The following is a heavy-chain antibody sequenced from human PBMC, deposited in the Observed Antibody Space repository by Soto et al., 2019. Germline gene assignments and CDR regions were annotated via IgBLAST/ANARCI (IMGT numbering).Heavy chain of an antibody. CDR2: VVYTAFT. CDR3: ARHPTPPTVTIVGVVIRALYFDY. Sequence: SAPVSITCAVSGAYIRGSYYYWAWPRQYPGKGPEGIGSVVYTAFTSYNPSLASRVPVSVDTSKSQFSLKLSAVTAADTAVYYCARHPTPPTVTIVGVVIRALYFDYWGQGTLVTVSS. V-gene: IGHV4-39*01. J-gene: IGHJ4*02. D-gene: IGHD3-3*01. CDR1: GAYIRGSYYY.